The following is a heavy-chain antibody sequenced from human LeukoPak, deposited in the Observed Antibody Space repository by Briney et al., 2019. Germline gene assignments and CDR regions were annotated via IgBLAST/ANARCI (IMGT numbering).Heavy chain of an antibody. CDR1: GYTFTSYY. CDR3: ARGAHYDILTGHHYFDY. V-gene: IGHV1-46*01. CDR2: INPSDGST. Sequence: ASVKVSCKASGYTFTSYYMHWVRQAPGQGLEWMGIINPSDGSTTYAQKFQGRVTMTRDMSTSTVYMELSSLRSEDTAVYYCARGAHYDILTGHHYFDYWGQGTLVTVSS. J-gene: IGHJ4*02. D-gene: IGHD3-9*01.